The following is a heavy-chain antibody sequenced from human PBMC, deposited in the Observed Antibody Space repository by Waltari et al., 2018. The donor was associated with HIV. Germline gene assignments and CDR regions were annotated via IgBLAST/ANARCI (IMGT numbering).Heavy chain of an antibody. CDR3: ARDNVLARNYFVF. D-gene: IGHD6-13*01. CDR1: GLPFRSYA. CDR2: ISYDGSNK. V-gene: IGHV3-30*04. J-gene: IGHJ4*02. Sequence: QVQLVESGGGVVQPGRSLRLSCAASGLPFRSYAMHWVRPAPGKGLEWVAVISYDGSNKYYADSVKGRFTVSRDNSKNTLHLQMNGLRAEDTAVYYCARDNVLARNYFVFWGQGTLVTVSS.